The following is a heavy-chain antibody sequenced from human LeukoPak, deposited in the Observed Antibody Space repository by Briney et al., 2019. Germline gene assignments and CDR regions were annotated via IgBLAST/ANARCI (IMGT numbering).Heavy chain of an antibody. D-gene: IGHD6-19*01. J-gene: IGHJ4*02. Sequence: GGSLRLSCAASGFTFNNYAMSWVRQAPGKGLEWVSDISGSGGVTHYADSVKGRFTISRDNSKNTLYLQMNSLRAEDTAVYYCAKSVGWVKYYFDYWGQGTLVTVSS. CDR1: GFTFNNYA. CDR2: ISGSGGVT. V-gene: IGHV3-23*01. CDR3: AKSVGWVKYYFDY.